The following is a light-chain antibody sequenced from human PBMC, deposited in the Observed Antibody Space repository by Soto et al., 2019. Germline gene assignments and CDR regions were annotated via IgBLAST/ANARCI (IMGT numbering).Light chain of an antibody. CDR1: SSNIGAGYE. CDR2: ENN. J-gene: IGLJ1*01. Sequence: QSVLTQPPSVSEAPGQRVTISCTGSSSNIGAGYEAHWYQQVPGTAPKLLIYENNNRPSGVPDRFSGSKSGTSASLAITGLXAXXXXXYYCQSYDSSLSGYVFGTGTKVTVL. V-gene: IGLV1-40*01. CDR3: QSYDSSLSGYV.